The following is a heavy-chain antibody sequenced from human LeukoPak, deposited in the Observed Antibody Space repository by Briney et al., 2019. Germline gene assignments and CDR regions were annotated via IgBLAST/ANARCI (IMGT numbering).Heavy chain of an antibody. V-gene: IGHV3-74*01. CDR3: APNYGSGSSLDY. Sequence: GGSLRLSCAASGFTFSSYWMHWVRQAPGKGLVWVSRINSDGSSTSHADSVKGRFTISRDNAKNTLYLQMNSLRAEDTAVYYCAPNYGSGSSLDYWGQGTLVTVSS. CDR1: GFTFSSYW. J-gene: IGHJ4*02. D-gene: IGHD3-10*01. CDR2: INSDGSST.